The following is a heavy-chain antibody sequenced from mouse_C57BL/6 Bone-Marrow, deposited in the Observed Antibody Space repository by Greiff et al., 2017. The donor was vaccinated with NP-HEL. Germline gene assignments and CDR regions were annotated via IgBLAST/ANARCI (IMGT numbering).Heavy chain of an antibody. CDR3: ARWSTTVVEGDFDY. CDR2: INPNNGGT. J-gene: IGHJ2*01. CDR1: GYTFTDYY. V-gene: IGHV1-26*01. D-gene: IGHD1-1*01. Sequence: VQLQQSGPELVKPGASVKISCKASGYTFTDYYMNWVKQSHGKSLEWIGDINPNNGGTSYNQKFKGKATLTVDKSSSTAYMELRSLTSEDSAVYYCARWSTTVVEGDFDYWGQGTTLTVSS.